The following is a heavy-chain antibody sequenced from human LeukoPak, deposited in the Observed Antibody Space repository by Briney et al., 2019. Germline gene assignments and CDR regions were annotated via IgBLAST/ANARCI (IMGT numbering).Heavy chain of an antibody. J-gene: IGHJ3*02. D-gene: IGHD2-15*01. Sequence: QTGGSLRLSCAASEFTFSSYGMHWVRQAPGKGLEWVAVISYDGSNKYYAESVKGRFTISRDNSKNTLYLQMNSLRAEDTAVYYCAKVRAARANDAFDIWGQGTMVTVSS. CDR2: ISYDGSNK. V-gene: IGHV3-30*18. CDR1: EFTFSSYG. CDR3: AKVRAARANDAFDI.